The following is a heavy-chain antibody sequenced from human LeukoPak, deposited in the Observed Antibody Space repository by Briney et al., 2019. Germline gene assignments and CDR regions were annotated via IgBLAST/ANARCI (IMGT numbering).Heavy chain of an antibody. V-gene: IGHV3-48*03. D-gene: IGHD3-16*01. Sequence: PGGSLRLSCEASGFTFSSYEMNWVRQAPGKGLEWVAYISSSGTIIDYGDSVKGRVTISRDNAKNSLYLQMNSLRAEDTAVYYCARDQGGVGYWGQGTLVTVSS. J-gene: IGHJ4*02. CDR2: ISSSGTII. CDR3: ARDQGGVGY. CDR1: GFTFSSYE.